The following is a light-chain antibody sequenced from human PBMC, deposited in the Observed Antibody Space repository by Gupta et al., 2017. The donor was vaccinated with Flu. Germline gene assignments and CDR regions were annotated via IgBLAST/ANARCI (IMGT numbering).Light chain of an antibody. CDR1: QSVLYSSNNKNY. CDR2: WAS. Sequence: LGERATINCKSSQSVLYSSNNKNYLAWYQQKPGQPPKLLIYWASTRESGVPDRFSGSGSGTDFTLTISSLQAEDVAVYYCQQYYSTLPYTFGQGTKLEIK. CDR3: QQYYSTLPYT. V-gene: IGKV4-1*01. J-gene: IGKJ2*01.